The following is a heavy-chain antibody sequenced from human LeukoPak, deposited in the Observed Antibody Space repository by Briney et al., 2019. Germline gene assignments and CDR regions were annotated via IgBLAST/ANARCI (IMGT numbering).Heavy chain of an antibody. CDR1: GFTFSSYG. CDR3: AGGVIIPYYFDY. Sequence: QSGGSLRLSCAASGFTFSSYGMHWVRQAPGKGLEWVAFIRYDGSNKYYADSVKGRFTISRDNSKNTLYLQMNSLRAEDTAVYYCAGGVIIPYYFDYWGQGTLVTVSS. D-gene: IGHD3-3*01. V-gene: IGHV3-30*02. J-gene: IGHJ4*02. CDR2: IRYDGSNK.